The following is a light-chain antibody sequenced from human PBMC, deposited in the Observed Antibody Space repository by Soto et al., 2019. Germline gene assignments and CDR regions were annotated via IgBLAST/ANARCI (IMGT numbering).Light chain of an antibody. CDR3: QPYNNWPLT. Sequence: DILLTQHPATLSVPPVEVVTLSCRANQGIGDTLAWYQHKPGQTPRLLIYDTSTRATGVPARFSGSRSGPDFTLTINSLQSEDFAIYYCQPYNNWPLTFGGGTKVDIK. V-gene: IGKV3-15*01. CDR2: DTS. J-gene: IGKJ4*01. CDR1: QGIGDT.